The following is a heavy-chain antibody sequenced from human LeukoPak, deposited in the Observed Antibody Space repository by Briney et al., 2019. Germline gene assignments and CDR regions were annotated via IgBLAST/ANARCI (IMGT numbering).Heavy chain of an antibody. CDR2: IYPGDSDS. J-gene: IGHJ4*02. CDR1: GYSFATYW. D-gene: IGHD2-2*01. Sequence: GESLKISCRGSGYSFATYWIGWVRQMPGKGLEWMGIIYPGDSDSRYSPSFQGQVTMSVDKSISTAYLQWSSLKASDTAMYYCARRQGCSNTARPPHSWGQGTLVTVSS. V-gene: IGHV5-51*01. CDR3: ARRQGCSNTARPPHS.